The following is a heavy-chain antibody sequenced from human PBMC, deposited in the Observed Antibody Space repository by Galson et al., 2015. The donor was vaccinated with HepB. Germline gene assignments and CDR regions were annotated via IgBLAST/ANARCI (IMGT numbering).Heavy chain of an antibody. CDR3: ASRSVVWGSLNWYFDL. CDR1: GGSISSTNYY. CDR2: IYYSGNT. D-gene: IGHD2-8*02. Sequence: GGSISSTNYYWGWVRQPPGNGLEWIGSIYYSGNTYYNPSLKSRVTMSVDTSKNQFSPKLSSVTAADTAVFYCASRSVVWGSLNWYFDLWGRGTLVTVSS. V-gene: IGHV4-39*01. J-gene: IGHJ2*01.